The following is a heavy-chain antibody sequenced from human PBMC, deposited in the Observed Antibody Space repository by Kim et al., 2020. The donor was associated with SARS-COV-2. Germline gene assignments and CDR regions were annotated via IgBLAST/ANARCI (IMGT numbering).Heavy chain of an antibody. CDR2: INHSGST. Sequence: SETLSLTCAVYGGSFSGYYWSWIRQPPGKGLEWIGEINHSGSTNYNPSLKSRVTISVDTSKNQFSLKLSSVTAADTAVYYCARGCPHGVRGVYRRYYFDYWGQGTLVTVSS. V-gene: IGHV4-34*01. J-gene: IGHJ4*02. CDR3: ARGCPHGVRGVYRRYYFDY. CDR1: GGSFSGYY. D-gene: IGHD3-10*01.